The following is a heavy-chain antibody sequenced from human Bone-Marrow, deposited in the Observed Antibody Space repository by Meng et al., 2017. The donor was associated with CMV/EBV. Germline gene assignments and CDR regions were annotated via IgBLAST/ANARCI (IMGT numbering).Heavy chain of an antibody. CDR1: GFTFSSYG. D-gene: IGHD3-16*01. J-gene: IGHJ4*02. Sequence: GESLKISCAASGFTFSSYGMHWVRQAPGKGLEWVAFIRYDGSDKYYGDSVKGRFTISRDYSKNTLYLQMNSLRAEETAMYYCAKDQLLFGGPNAYFDDWGQGTLVTVYS. CDR3: AKDQLLFGGPNAYFDD. V-gene: IGHV3-30*02. CDR2: IRYDGSDK.